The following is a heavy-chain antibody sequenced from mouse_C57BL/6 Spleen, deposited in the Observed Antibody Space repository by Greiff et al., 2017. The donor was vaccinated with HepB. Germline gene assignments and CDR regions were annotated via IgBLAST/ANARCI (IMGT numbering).Heavy chain of an antibody. CDR1: GFSLTSYA. CDR2: IWTGGGT. D-gene: IGHD2-4*01. J-gene: IGHJ3*01. CDR3: GRKEYDYDGAWFAY. V-gene: IGHV2-9-1*01. Sequence: QVQLQQSGPGLVAPSQSLSITCTVSGFSLTSYAISWVRQPPGKGLEWLGVIWTGGGTNYNSALKSRLSISKDNSKSQVFLKMNRLQTDDTARYYCGRKEYDYDGAWFAYWGQGTLVTVSA.